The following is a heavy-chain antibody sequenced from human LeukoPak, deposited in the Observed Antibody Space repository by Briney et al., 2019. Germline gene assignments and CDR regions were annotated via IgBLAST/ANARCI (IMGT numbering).Heavy chain of an antibody. V-gene: IGHV4-39*01. J-gene: IGHJ6*02. CDR2: IYYSGST. Sequence: SETLSLTCTVSGGSISSSSYYWGWIHQPPGKGLEWLGSIYYSGSTYYNPSLKSRVTISVDTSKNQFSLKLSSVTAADTAVYYCARGASPSNYDFWSGYNKYDYYYYYGMDVWGQGTTVTVSS. CDR1: GGSISSSSYY. CDR3: ARGASPSNYDFWSGYNKYDYYYYYGMDV. D-gene: IGHD3-3*01.